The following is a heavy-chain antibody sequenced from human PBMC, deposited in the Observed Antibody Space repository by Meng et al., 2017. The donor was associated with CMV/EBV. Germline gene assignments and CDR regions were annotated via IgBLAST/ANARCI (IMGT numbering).Heavy chain of an antibody. Sequence: QVPLQASGPGLVKPSQTLSLTCTVPGGSISSGDYYWSWIRQPPGKGLEWIGYIYYSGSTYYNPSLKSRVTISVDTSKNQFSLKLSSVTAADTAVYYCARVGRTSCYDYWGQGTLVTVSS. J-gene: IGHJ4*02. CDR3: ARVGRTSCYDY. CDR1: GGSISSGDYY. V-gene: IGHV4-30-4*08. CDR2: IYYSGST. D-gene: IGHD2-2*01.